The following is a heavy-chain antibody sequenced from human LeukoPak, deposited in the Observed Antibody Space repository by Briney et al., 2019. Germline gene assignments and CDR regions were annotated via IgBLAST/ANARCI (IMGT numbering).Heavy chain of an antibody. CDR2: TSPGDSDT. V-gene: IGHV5-51*01. Sequence: GESLKISCKASGYSFTSYWIGWVRQMPGKGLEWMGITSPGDSDTRYSPPFQGQVTISVDKSISTAFLQWSSLKASDTAMYYCARRGFCSGGSCYSAPFDFWGQGTMVTVSS. CDR1: GYSFTSYW. CDR3: ARRGFCSGGSCYSAPFDF. J-gene: IGHJ3*01. D-gene: IGHD2-15*01.